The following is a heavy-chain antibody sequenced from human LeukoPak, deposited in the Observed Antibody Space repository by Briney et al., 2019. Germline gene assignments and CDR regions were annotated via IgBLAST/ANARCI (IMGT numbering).Heavy chain of an antibody. D-gene: IGHD3-22*01. CDR2: IKSDGRT. J-gene: IGHJ1*01. CDR3: ARAPSEVGGYYPEYFRH. V-gene: IGHV3-74*01. CDR1: GFTFSRYW. Sequence: GGSLRLSCEASGFTFSRYWMHWVRQAPGKGLVWVSRIKSDGRTNYADSVKGGFTISRDNAKNTVSLQMDSLRDEDTGVYYCARAPSEVGGYYPEYFRHWGQGTLVTVSS.